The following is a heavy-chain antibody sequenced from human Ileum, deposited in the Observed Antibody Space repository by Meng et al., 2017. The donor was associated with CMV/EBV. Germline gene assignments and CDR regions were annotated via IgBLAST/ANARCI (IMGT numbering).Heavy chain of an antibody. J-gene: IGHJ4*02. Sequence: MTLNEAGPARDKPAQTLRLTGTFSGFSLTSSPVGVGWIRQPTGQAPEWLAFIYWDDDKRYNPSLKNRLTITKDAPKNQVALTMTNMDPADTATYHCVHRKDYGGNLNGGSADFWGQGALVTVSS. CDR3: VHRKDYGGNLNGGSADF. V-gene: IGHV2-5*02. CDR2: IYWDDDK. CDR1: GFSLTSSPVG. D-gene: IGHD4/OR15-4a*01.